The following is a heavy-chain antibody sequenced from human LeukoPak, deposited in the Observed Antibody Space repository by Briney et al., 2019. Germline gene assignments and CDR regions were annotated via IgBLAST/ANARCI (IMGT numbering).Heavy chain of an antibody. Sequence: PGGSLRLSCAASGFTVSSNCMSWVRQAPGKGLEWVSVIYSGGSTYYADSVKGRFTISRDNSKNTLYLQMNSLRAEDTAVYYCARGGYSYGPYYFDYWGQGTLVTVSS. V-gene: IGHV3-66*01. CDR2: IYSGGST. CDR1: GFTVSSNC. J-gene: IGHJ4*02. D-gene: IGHD5-18*01. CDR3: ARGGYSYGPYYFDY.